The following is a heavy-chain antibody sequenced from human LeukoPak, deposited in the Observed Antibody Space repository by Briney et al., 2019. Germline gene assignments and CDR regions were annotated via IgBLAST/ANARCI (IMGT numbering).Heavy chain of an antibody. D-gene: IGHD3-10*01. CDR1: GYTLTELS. V-gene: IGHV1-24*01. CDR2: FDPEDGET. Sequence: ASVKVPCKVSGYTLTELSMHWVRQAPGKGLEWMGGFDPEDGETIYAQKFQGRVTMTEDTSTDTAYMELSSLRSEDTAVYYCATGVDYYGSGIPFDYWGQGTLVTVSS. CDR3: ATGVDYYGSGIPFDY. J-gene: IGHJ4*02.